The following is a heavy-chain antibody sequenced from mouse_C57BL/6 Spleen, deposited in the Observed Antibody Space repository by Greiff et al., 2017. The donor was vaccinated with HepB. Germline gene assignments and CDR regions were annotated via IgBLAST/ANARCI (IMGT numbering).Heavy chain of an antibody. CDR1: GYTFTDYN. J-gene: IGHJ4*01. D-gene: IGHD1-1*01. Sequence: EVQVVESGPELVKPGASVKMSCKASGYTFTDYNMHWVKQSHGKSLEWIGYINPNNGGTSYNQKFKGKATLTVNKSSSTAYMELRSLTSEDSAVYYCARRRITVVARYYAMDYWGQGTSVTVSS. V-gene: IGHV1-22*01. CDR3: ARRRITVVARYYAMDY. CDR2: INPNNGGT.